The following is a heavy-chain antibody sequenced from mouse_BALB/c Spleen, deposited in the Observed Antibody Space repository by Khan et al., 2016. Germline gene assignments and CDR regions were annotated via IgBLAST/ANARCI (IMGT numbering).Heavy chain of an antibody. J-gene: IGHJ2*01. D-gene: IGHD2-2*01. CDR2: ISYSGST. CDR1: GDSITSGY. CDR3: ARYVGYYFAY. V-gene: IGHV3-8*02. Sequence: EVKLEESGPSLVKPSQTLSLTCSVTGDSITSGYWNWIRKFPGNKLEYMGYISYSGSTYYTPSLKSRLTITRDTSKNQYYLQLNSVTTEDTATYYSARYVGYYFAYWGHGTTLTVSS.